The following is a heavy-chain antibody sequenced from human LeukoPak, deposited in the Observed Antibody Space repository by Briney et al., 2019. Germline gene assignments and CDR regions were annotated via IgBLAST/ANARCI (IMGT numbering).Heavy chain of an antibody. D-gene: IGHD3-10*01. Sequence: SETLSLTCTVSGGSISSSSYYWGWIRQPPGKGLEWIGSIYYSGSTYYNPSLKSRVTMSVDTSKNQFSLKLSSVTAADTAVYYCAREVPLWFGESDYWGQGTLVTVSS. CDR1: GGSISSSSYY. CDR3: AREVPLWFGESDY. V-gene: IGHV4-39*07. CDR2: IYYSGST. J-gene: IGHJ4*02.